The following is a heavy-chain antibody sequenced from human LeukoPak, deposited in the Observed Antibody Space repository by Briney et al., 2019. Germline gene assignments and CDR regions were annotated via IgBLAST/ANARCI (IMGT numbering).Heavy chain of an antibody. D-gene: IGHD1-26*01. V-gene: IGHV1-18*01. J-gene: IGHJ5*02. CDR3: ARDWDAMNNCFDP. CDR1: GYTFTNYG. Sequence: ASVKVSCKASGYTFTNYGISWVRQAPGQGLEWMGWISTNSDIRTYAQTLQGRFTMTTDTATTTAYMELNNLTFDNTAVYYCARDWDAMNNCFDPWGQGTPVTVSS. CDR2: ISTNSDIR.